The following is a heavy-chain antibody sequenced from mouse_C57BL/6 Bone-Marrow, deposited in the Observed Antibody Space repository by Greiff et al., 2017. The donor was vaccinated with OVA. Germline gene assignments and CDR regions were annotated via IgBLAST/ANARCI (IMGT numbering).Heavy chain of an antibody. CDR1: GFTFSSYA. CDR3: ARWWLRRGGYYFDY. V-gene: IGHV5-4*03. Sequence: DVMLVESGGGLVKPGGSLKLSCAASGFTFSSYAMSWVRQTPEKRLEWVATISDGGSYTYYPDNVKGRFTISRDNAKNNLYLQMSHPKSEDTAMYYCARWWLRRGGYYFDYWGQGTTLTVSS. CDR2: ISDGGSYT. J-gene: IGHJ2*01. D-gene: IGHD2-2*01.